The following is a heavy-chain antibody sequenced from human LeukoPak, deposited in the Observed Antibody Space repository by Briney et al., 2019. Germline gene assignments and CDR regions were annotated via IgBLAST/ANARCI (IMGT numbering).Heavy chain of an antibody. CDR3: AKDPSNDYLWGSDRIDAFDV. CDR2: IIGTSSYT. J-gene: IGHJ3*01. D-gene: IGHD3-16*02. CDR1: GFTFINYV. Sequence: GGSLRLSCVASGFTFINYVMYWVRQVPGKGLEGVLGIIGTSSYTYSADFVKGRFTISRDSSNNMVYLQTSSLRAEDTAVYYCAKDPSNDYLWGSDRIDAFDVWGQGTMVTVAS. V-gene: IGHV3-23*01.